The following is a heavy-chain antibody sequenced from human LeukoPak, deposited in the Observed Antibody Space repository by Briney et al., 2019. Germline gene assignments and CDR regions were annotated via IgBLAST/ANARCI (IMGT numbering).Heavy chain of an antibody. CDR3: ARAGRNYYYYMDV. CDR2: IYTSGGT. D-gene: IGHD1-14*01. V-gene: IGHV4-4*09. CDR1: GGSISSYY. J-gene: IGHJ6*03. Sequence: SETLSLTCTVSGGSISSYYWSWIRQPPGKGLEWIGYIYTSGGTNYNPSLKSRVTISVDTSKNQFSLKLSSVTAADTAVYYCARAGRNYYYYMDVWGKGTTVTVSS.